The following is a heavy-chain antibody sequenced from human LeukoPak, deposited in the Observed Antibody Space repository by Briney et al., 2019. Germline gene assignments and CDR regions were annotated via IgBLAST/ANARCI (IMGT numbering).Heavy chain of an antibody. CDR2: ISWNSGSI. Sequence: GRSLRLSCAASGFTFDDYAMHWVRQAPGKGLEWVSGISWNSGSIGYADSVKGRFTISRDNAKNSLYLQMNSLRAEDTAVYYCAKVWAHDGSGNPYWHFDLWGRGTLVTVSS. D-gene: IGHD3-10*01. CDR1: GFTFDDYA. V-gene: IGHV3-9*01. J-gene: IGHJ2*01. CDR3: AKVWAHDGSGNPYWHFDL.